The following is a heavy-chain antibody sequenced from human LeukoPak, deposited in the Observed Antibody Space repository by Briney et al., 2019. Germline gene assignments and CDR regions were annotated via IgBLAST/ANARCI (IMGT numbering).Heavy chain of an antibody. CDR3: AKQYCSSTSCLYYFDY. J-gene: IGHJ4*02. CDR1: GFTFSSYG. CDR2: IRYDGSNK. Sequence: GGSLRLSCAASGFTFSSYGMHWVRQAPGKGLEWVAFIRYDGSNKYYADSVKGRFTISRDNSKNTLYLQMNSLRAEDTAVYYCAKQYCSSTSCLYYFDYWGQGTLVTVSS. V-gene: IGHV3-30*02. D-gene: IGHD2-2*01.